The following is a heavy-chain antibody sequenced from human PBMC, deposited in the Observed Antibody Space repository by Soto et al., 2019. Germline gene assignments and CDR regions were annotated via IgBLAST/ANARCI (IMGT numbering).Heavy chain of an antibody. CDR1: GFTFSGFG. CDR2: IWYDGSDK. V-gene: IGHV3-33*01. Sequence: PGGSLRLSCAASGFTFSGFGMHWVRQAPGKGLEWVAIIWYDGSDKYYADSVKGRFTISRDNSKNTLYLQMNSLRAEDTAVYHCAFGNLSYYFDFWGQGAQVTV. D-gene: IGHD3-16*01. CDR3: AFGNLSYYFDF. J-gene: IGHJ4*02.